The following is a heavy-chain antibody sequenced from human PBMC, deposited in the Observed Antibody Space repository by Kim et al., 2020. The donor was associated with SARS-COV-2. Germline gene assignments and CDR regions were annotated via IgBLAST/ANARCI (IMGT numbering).Heavy chain of an antibody. CDR3: ARDLGGSSMDV. D-gene: IGHD3-10*01. Sequence: YFEDSVTGPFTIPRDNSTNTLDIQMNSRRAEDTAVYYCARDLGGSSMDVWGQGTTVTVSS. V-gene: IGHV3-53*01. J-gene: IGHJ6*02.